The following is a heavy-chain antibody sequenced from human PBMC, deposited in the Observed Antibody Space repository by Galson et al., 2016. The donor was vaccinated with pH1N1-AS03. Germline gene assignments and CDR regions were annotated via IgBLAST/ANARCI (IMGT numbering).Heavy chain of an antibody. Sequence: SETLSLTCTISGDSFSNYYWSWIRETPGRGLEWIGYIYYTGNTKNNPSLESRVIISLDTSKNQISLTLKSVTAADTAVYYCARAGTRGYADVDYWSQGILVTVSS. J-gene: IGHJ4*02. CDR3: ARAGTRGYADVDY. CDR1: GDSFSNYY. D-gene: IGHD3-16*01. V-gene: IGHV4-59*01. CDR2: IYYTGNT.